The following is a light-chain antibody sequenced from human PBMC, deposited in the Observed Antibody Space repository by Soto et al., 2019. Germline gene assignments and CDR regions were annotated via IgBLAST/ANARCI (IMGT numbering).Light chain of an antibody. V-gene: IGKV2-24*01. CDR1: QSLVHSNGNTY. CDR2: QIS. J-gene: IGKJ2*01. Sequence: DIVMTQTPLSSPVTLGQPASISCRSSQSLVHSNGNTYLSWLHQRPGQPPRLLIYQISNRFSGVPDRISGSGAGTEFTLKISRVEAEDVGVYYCMQTTQFPTSGQGTKLEIK. CDR3: MQTTQFPT.